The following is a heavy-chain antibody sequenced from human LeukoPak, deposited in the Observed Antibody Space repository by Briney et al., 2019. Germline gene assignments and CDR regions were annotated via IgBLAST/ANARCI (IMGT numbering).Heavy chain of an antibody. CDR2: IYYSGST. V-gene: IGHV4-61*01. CDR3: ASASMVLPDY. J-gene: IGHJ4*02. Sequence: PSETLSLTCTVSGGSVSRGSYYWSWIRQPPGKGLEWIGYIYYSGSTNYNPSLKSRVTISVDTSKNQFSLKLSSVTAADTAVYYCASASMVLPDYWGQGTLVTVSS. D-gene: IGHD3-10*01. CDR1: GGSVSRGSYY.